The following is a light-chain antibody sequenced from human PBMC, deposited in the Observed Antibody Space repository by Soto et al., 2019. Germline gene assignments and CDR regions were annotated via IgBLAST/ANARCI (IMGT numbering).Light chain of an antibody. V-gene: IGKV1-8*01. J-gene: IGKJ3*01. CDR1: QAINSF. Sequence: AIRMTQSPSSLSASPGDSVTITCRATQAINSFLAWYQQKPGKPPNLLIYGASNLKGGVPSRFSGSGSGTDFTLTISGLQSEDFATYYCLQYYTYPRFFGPGTTVDIK. CDR2: GAS. CDR3: LQYYTYPRF.